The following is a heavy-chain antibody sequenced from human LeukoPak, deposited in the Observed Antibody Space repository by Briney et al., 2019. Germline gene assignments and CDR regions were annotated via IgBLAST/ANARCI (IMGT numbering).Heavy chain of an antibody. D-gene: IGHD3-22*01. CDR2: IIPIFGTT. CDR1: GDTFSSYA. J-gene: IGHJ4*02. V-gene: IGHV1-69*13. Sequence: SVKLSCKASGDTFSSYAISWVRQAPRQGREGMGGIIPIFGTTNYAQTFQSRDPITADESPSTPYMKLSSVRSGDRAVYYCARARGRYYHYSSGYQYYFDYWGQGTLVTVSS. CDR3: ARARGRYYHYSSGYQYYFDY.